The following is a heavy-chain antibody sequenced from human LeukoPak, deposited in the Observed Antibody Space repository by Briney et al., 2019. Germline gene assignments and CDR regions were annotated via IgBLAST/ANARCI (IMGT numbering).Heavy chain of an antibody. Sequence: ASVKVSCKASGYTFTGYYMHWVRQAPGQGLEWMGWMSPNSGDTGYAQKFQGRVTTTRNTSISTAYMELSSLRSEDTAVYYCARGLGGSFNYYYMDVWGKGTTVTMSS. CDR1: GYTFTGYY. J-gene: IGHJ6*03. D-gene: IGHD1-26*01. V-gene: IGHV1-8*02. CDR2: MSPNSGDT. CDR3: ARGLGGSFNYYYMDV.